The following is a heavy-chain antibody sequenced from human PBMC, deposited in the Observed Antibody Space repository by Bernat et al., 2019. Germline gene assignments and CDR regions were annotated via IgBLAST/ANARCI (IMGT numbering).Heavy chain of an antibody. CDR1: GFSFRDYA. Sequence: EVQVLESGGGLVQPGGSLRLSCAASGFSFRDYAMSWVRQAPGKGLEWVSSIRGGGGDTYYANSVKGRFTISRDNSKNTLYLQMSGLGAEDTAVYYCAKGNYDILTGYYSYYYYALDVWPRDHGHRLL. D-gene: IGHD3-9*01. J-gene: IGHJ6*02. V-gene: IGHV3-23*01. CDR2: IRGGGGDT. CDR3: AKGNYDILTGYYSYYYYALDV.